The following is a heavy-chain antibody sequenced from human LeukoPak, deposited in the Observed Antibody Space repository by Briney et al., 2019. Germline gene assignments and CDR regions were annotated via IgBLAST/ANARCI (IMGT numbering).Heavy chain of an antibody. V-gene: IGHV4-59*01. Sequence: SETLSLTCTFSGGSFSPAHWSWIRQPPGKGLEWIGVICDNGNTDYNPSLKSRVTISVDTSKSQFSLKLSSVTAADTAVYYCARGGTSTWYSGDYWGQGALVTVSS. CDR2: ICDNGNT. CDR1: GGSFSPAH. D-gene: IGHD6-13*01. CDR3: ARGGTSTWYSGDY. J-gene: IGHJ4*02.